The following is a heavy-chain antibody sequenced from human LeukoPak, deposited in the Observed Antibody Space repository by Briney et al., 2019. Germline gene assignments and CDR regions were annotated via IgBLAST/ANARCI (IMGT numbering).Heavy chain of an antibody. CDR1: GGPISSSDYY. CDR2: ISYTGST. J-gene: IGHJ3*02. V-gene: IGHV4-39*01. D-gene: IGHD2-15*01. Sequence: SETLSLSCTVSGGPISSSDYYWAWIRQPPGKGLEWIGSISYTGSTYYNVSLESRVTITMDTSTHQFSLKVTSVTAAETAVYYCARHVVGGTCYSALNIWGQGTMVTASS. CDR3: ARHVVGGTCYSALNI.